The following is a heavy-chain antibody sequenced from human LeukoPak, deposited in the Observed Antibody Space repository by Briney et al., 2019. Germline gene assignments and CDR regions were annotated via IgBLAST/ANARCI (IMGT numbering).Heavy chain of an antibody. CDR1: GGSFSGYY. J-gene: IGHJ4*02. D-gene: IGHD2-15*01. CDR2: INHSGST. CDR3: ARAAGWYPGYYFDY. Sequence: SETLSLTCAVYGGSFSGYYWSWIRQPPGKGLEWIGEINHSGSTNYNPSLKSRVTISVDTSKNQFSLKLSSVTAADTAVYYCARAAGWYPGYYFDYWGQGTLVTVSS. V-gene: IGHV4-34*01.